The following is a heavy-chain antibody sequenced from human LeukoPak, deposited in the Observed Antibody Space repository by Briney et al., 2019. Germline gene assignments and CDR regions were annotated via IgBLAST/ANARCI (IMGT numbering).Heavy chain of an antibody. V-gene: IGHV3-7*01. CDR1: GFTFSSYW. CDR3: ARVGGYNLDEAFDI. CDR2: IKQDGSEK. Sequence: PGGSLRLSCAASGFTFSSYWMSWVRQAPGKGLEWVANIKQDGSEKYYVDSVKGRFTISRDNAKNSLYLQMNSLRAEDTAVYYCARVGGYNLDEAFDIWGQGTMVTVSS. J-gene: IGHJ3*02. D-gene: IGHD5-24*01.